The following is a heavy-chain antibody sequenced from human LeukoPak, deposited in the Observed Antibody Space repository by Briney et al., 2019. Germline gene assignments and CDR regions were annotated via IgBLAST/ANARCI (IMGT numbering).Heavy chain of an antibody. CDR3: AKFSEYCSGGSCFDAFDI. J-gene: IGHJ3*02. Sequence: SGGSLRLSCAASGFTSSSYGMHWVRQAPGKGLEWVAFIRYDGSNKYYADSVKGRFTISRDNSKNTLYLQMNSLRAEDTAVYYCAKFSEYCSGGSCFDAFDIWGQGTMVTVSS. CDR2: IRYDGSNK. D-gene: IGHD2-15*01. V-gene: IGHV3-30*02. CDR1: GFTSSSYG.